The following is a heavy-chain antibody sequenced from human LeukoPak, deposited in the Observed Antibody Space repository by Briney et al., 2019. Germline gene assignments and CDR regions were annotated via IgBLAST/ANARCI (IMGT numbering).Heavy chain of an antibody. D-gene: IGHD5-12*01. CDR1: GFSVSNTY. Sequence: PGGSLRLSCAASGFSVSNTYMSWVRQAPGKGLEWVSSISTSGSSTFYADSIKGRFTISRDNSKNTLYLQMNSLRAEDTAIYYCALATGFDVWGQGTMVTVSS. CDR2: ISTSGSST. J-gene: IGHJ3*01. V-gene: IGHV3-23*01. CDR3: ALATGFDV.